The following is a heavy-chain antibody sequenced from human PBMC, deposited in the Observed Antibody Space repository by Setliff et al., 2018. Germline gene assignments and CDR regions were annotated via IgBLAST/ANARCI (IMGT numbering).Heavy chain of an antibody. Sequence: PSETLSLTCAVSGDSISSGNWWSWVRQPPEKGLEWIGEINHSGNTNYNPSLKSRVTISVDKSTNQFSLNLRSVTAADTAVYYCTRGGERYHTANWGQGLLVTVSS. CDR3: TRGGERYHTAN. J-gene: IGHJ4*02. D-gene: IGHD2-2*01. CDR1: GDSISSGNW. V-gene: IGHV4-4*02. CDR2: INHSGNT.